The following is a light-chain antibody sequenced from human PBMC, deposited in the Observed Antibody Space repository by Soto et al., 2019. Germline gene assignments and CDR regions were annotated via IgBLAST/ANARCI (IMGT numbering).Light chain of an antibody. V-gene: IGKV3-11*01. CDR2: GAS. CDR3: QQRSNWIT. J-gene: IGKJ5*01. Sequence: IVMTQSPATLSVTPGERATLSFRASQSVSSNLAWYQQKPGQAPRLLIYGASSRATGIPDRFSGSGSGADFTLTISSLEPEDFAVYHCQQRSNWITFGQGTRLEI. CDR1: QSVSSN.